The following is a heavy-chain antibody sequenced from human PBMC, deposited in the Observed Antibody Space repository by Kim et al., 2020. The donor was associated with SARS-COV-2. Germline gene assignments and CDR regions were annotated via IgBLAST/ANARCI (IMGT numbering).Heavy chain of an antibody. CDR1: GFTFSSYA. V-gene: IGHV3-23*01. CDR2: ISGSGGST. D-gene: IGHD3-16*01. Sequence: GGSLRLSCAASGFTFSSYAMSWVRQAPGKGLEWDSAISGSGGSTYYADSVKGRFTISRDNSKNTLYLQMNSLRAEDTAVYYCAKDLGELRGGQDAFDIWGQGTMVTVSS. CDR3: AKDLGELRGGQDAFDI. J-gene: IGHJ3*02.